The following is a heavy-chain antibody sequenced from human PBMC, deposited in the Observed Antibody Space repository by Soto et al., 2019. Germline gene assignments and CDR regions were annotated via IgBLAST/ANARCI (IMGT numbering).Heavy chain of an antibody. D-gene: IGHD3-22*01. Sequence: QVQLVESGGGVVQPGRSLRLSCAASGFTFSSYAMHWVRQAPGKGLEWVAVISYDGSNKYYADSVKGRFTISRDNSKNTLYLQMNSLRAEDTAVYYCAVVPTGYWGQGTLVTVSS. CDR3: AVVPTGY. V-gene: IGHV3-30-3*01. CDR2: ISYDGSNK. J-gene: IGHJ4*02. CDR1: GFTFSSYA.